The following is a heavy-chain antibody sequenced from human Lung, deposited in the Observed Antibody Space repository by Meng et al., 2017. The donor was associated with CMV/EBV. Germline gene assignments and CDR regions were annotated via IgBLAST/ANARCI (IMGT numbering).Heavy chain of an antibody. J-gene: IGHJ4*02. Sequence: ASVXVSXXASGYTFTGYYMHWVRQAPGQGLEWMGWINPNSSGTNYAQKFQGRVTMTRDTSISTTYMELSRLRSDDTAVYYCAREARAAGTDEYFDYWGQGXLVTVSS. CDR3: AREARAAGTDEYFDY. V-gene: IGHV1-2*02. CDR1: GYTFTGYY. D-gene: IGHD6-13*01. CDR2: INPNSSGT.